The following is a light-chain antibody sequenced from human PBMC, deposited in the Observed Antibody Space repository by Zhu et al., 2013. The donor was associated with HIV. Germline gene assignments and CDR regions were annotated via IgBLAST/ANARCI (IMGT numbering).Light chain of an antibody. CDR3: QHNGTSSLT. Sequence: EVVLTQFPVTLSLSPGETAILSCRSSHSVKSNLAWYQQKPGQSPRLLIYDASTRATGIPARFSGSGSGTEFTLTISSLQSEDFAVYYCQHNGTSSLTFGGGTTVEVK. CDR2: DAS. J-gene: IGKJ4*01. V-gene: IGKV3D-15*01. CDR1: HSVKSN.